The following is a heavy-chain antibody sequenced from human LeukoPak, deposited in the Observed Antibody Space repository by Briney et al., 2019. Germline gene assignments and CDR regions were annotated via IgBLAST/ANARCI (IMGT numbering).Heavy chain of an antibody. V-gene: IGHV3-23*01. CDR1: GFTFSSYA. D-gene: IGHD3-10*01. CDR2: ISGSGGST. CDR3: VKDYYGSGSYNWFDP. Sequence: GGSLRLSCAASGFTFSSYAMSWVRQAPGKGLEWVSAISGSGGSTYYADSVKGRFTISRDNSKNTLYLQMSSLRAEDTAVYYCVKDYYGSGSYNWFDPWGQGTLVTVSS. J-gene: IGHJ5*02.